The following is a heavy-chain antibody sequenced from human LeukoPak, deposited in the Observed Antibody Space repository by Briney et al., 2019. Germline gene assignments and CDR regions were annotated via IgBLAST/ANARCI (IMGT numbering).Heavy chain of an antibody. D-gene: IGHD4-11*01. Sequence: SETLSLTCTVSGGSISSGGYYWSWIRQHPGKGLEWIGYIYYSGSTYYNPSLKSRVTISVDTSKNQFSLKLSSVTAADTAVYYCARATVTTRWFDPWGQGTLVTVSS. CDR2: IYYSGST. CDR1: GGSISSGGYY. CDR3: ARATVTTRWFDP. V-gene: IGHV4-31*03. J-gene: IGHJ5*02.